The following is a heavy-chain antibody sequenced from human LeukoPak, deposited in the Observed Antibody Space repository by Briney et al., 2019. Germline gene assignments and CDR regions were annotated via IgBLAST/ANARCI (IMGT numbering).Heavy chain of an antibody. CDR1: GGTFSSYA. V-gene: IGHV1-69*13. Sequence: AASVKVSCKASGGTFSSYAISWVRQAPGQGLEWMGGIIPIFGTANYAQKFQGRVTITADESTSTAYMELSSLRSGDTAVYYCARGLGWTPVYYYYGMDVWGQGTTVTVSS. CDR2: IIPIFGTA. CDR3: ARGLGWTPVYYYYGMDV. D-gene: IGHD3/OR15-3a*01. J-gene: IGHJ6*02.